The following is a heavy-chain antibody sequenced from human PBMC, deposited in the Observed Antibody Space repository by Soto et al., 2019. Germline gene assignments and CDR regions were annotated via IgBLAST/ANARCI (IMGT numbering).Heavy chain of an antibody. D-gene: IGHD3-10*01. CDR1: GGSISSSSYY. J-gene: IGHJ4*02. CDR2: IYYSGST. V-gene: IGHV4-39*01. CDR3: ARHAYYGSGSYRPIDY. Sequence: PSETLSLTCTVSGGSISSSSYYWGWIRQPPGKGLEWIGSIYYSGSTYYNPSLKSRVTISVDTSKNQFSLKLSSVTAADTAVFFCARHAYYGSGSYRPIDYWGQGTLVTVSS.